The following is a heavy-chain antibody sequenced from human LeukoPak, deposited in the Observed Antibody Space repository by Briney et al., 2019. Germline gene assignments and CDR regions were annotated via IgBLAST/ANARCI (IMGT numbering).Heavy chain of an antibody. D-gene: IGHD3-3*01. CDR1: GYTFTSYG. Sequence: ASVKVSCKASGYTFTSYGISWVRQAPGQGLEWMGWISAYNGNTNYAQKLQGRVTMTTDTSTSTAYMELRSLRSDDTAVYYCARATIFGVVTYYFDYWGQGTQVTVSS. J-gene: IGHJ4*02. CDR2: ISAYNGNT. CDR3: ARATIFGVVTYYFDY. V-gene: IGHV1-18*01.